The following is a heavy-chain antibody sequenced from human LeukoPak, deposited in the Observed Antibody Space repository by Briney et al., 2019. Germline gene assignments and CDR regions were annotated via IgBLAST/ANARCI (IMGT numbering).Heavy chain of an antibody. V-gene: IGHV6-1*01. CDR1: GDSVSSNSAA. CDR2: TYYRSKWYN. D-gene: IGHD3-22*01. J-gene: IGHJ5*02. Sequence: SQTLSLTCAISGDSVSSNSAAWNWIRQSPSRGHEWLGRTYYRSKWYNDYAVSVKSRITINPDTSKNQFSLQLNSVTPEDTAVYYCARDNYYDSSGPSPMPFPFDPWGQGTLVTVSS. CDR3: ARDNYYDSSGPSPMPFPFDP.